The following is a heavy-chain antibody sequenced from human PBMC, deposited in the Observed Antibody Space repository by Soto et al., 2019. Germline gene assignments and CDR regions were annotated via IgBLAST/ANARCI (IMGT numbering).Heavy chain of an antibody. D-gene: IGHD5-12*01. J-gene: IGHJ4*02. V-gene: IGHV3-33*01. CDR1: GFTFSSYG. CDR2: IWYDGSNK. Sequence: GGSLRLSCAASGFTFSSYGMHWVRQAPGKGLEWVAVIWYDGSNKYYADSVKGRFTISRDNSKNTLYLQMNSLRAEDTAVYYCARDSLMYGGYVGLCYFDYWGQGTLVTVSS. CDR3: ARDSLMYGGYVGLCYFDY.